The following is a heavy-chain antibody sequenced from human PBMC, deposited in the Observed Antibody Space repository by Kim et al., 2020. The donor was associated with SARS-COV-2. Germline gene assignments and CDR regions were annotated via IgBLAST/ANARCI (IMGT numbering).Heavy chain of an antibody. CDR3: AREGGIFGVVTAGDAFDI. J-gene: IGHJ3*02. Sequence: SVKVSCKASGGTFSSYAISWVRQAPGQGLEWMGGIIPIFGTANYAQKFQGRVTITADESTSTAYMELSSLRSEDTAVYYCAREGGIFGVVTAGDAFDIWGQGTMVTVSS. V-gene: IGHV1-69*13. CDR2: IIPIFGTA. CDR1: GGTFSSYA. D-gene: IGHD3-3*01.